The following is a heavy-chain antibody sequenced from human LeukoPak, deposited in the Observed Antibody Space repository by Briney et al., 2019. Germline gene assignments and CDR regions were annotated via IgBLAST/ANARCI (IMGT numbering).Heavy chain of an antibody. CDR2: IYYSGST. V-gene: IGHV4-39*01. CDR3: ARHITRLRPFDY. CDR1: GGSISSYY. J-gene: IGHJ4*02. Sequence: PSETLSLTCTVSGGSISSYYWGWIRQPPGKGLEWIGSIYYSGSTYYNPSLKSRVTISVDTSKNQFSLKLSSVTAADTAVYYCARHITRLRPFDYWGQGTLVTVSS. D-gene: IGHD1-20*01.